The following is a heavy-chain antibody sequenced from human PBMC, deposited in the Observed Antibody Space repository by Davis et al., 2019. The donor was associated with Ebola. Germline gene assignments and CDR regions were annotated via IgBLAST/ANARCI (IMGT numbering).Heavy chain of an antibody. Sequence: PGGSLRLSCAASGFTFSNYAMNWVRQASGKGLEWVSGISGSGGDTHYADSVKSRFTISRDNSNNTMYLQMNILRDEDTAVYYCAKTYDSSGFYAAFDYWGQGTLVTVSS. V-gene: IGHV3-23*01. CDR1: GFTFSNYA. J-gene: IGHJ4*02. CDR2: ISGSGGDT. CDR3: AKTYDSSGFYAAFDY. D-gene: IGHD3-22*01.